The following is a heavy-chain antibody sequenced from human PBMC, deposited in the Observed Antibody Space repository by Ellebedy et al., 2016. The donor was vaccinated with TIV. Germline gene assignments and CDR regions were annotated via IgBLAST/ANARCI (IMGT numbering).Heavy chain of an antibody. CDR3: AGRGY. Sequence: GESLKISXAASGFTFSRCGMHWVRQTPGKGLEWVGVISYDGNTKFYADSVKGRFTISRDNSKNTLDLQMNSLRAEDTAVYYCAGRGYWGQGTLVTVSS. V-gene: IGHV3-30*03. D-gene: IGHD3-10*01. J-gene: IGHJ4*02. CDR2: ISYDGNTK. CDR1: GFTFSRCG.